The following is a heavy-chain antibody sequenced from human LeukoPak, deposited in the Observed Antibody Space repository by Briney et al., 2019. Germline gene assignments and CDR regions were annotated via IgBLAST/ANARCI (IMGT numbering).Heavy chain of an antibody. CDR1: GGSTSGFY. CDR3: ARGASYYDFWSGYPKYYFDY. J-gene: IGHJ4*02. D-gene: IGHD3-3*01. V-gene: IGHV4-59*12. Sequence: SETLSLTCSVSGGSTSGFYWGWIRQPPGKGLEWIGYIYYSGDSNSNPSLKSRVTMSLDTSKNQFSLKLSSVAAADTAVYYCARGASYYDFWSGYPKYYFDYWGQGTLVTVSS. CDR2: IYYSGDS.